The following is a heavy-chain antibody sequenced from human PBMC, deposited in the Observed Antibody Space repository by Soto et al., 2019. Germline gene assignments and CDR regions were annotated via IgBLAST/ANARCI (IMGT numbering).Heavy chain of an antibody. CDR2: INPNSGGT. J-gene: IGHJ4*02. D-gene: IGHD6-6*01. Sequence: ASVKVSCKASGYTFTSYYMHWVRQAPGQGLEWMGIINPNSGGTNYAQKFQGWVTMTRDTSISTAYMELSRLRSDDTAVYYCARDGSSSSLDYWGQGTLVTVSS. V-gene: IGHV1-2*04. CDR1: GYTFTSYY. CDR3: ARDGSSSSLDY.